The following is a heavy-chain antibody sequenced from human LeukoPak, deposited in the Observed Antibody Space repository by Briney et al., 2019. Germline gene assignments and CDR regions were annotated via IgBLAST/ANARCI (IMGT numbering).Heavy chain of an antibody. Sequence: GGSLRLSCAASGFTFSSYRMNWVRQAPGKGLEWVSSISSSSSYIYYADSVKGRFTISRDNAKNSLYLQMNSLRAEDTAVYYCAREHFIAAAAVDYWGQGTLVTVSS. D-gene: IGHD6-13*01. CDR3: AREHFIAAAAVDY. J-gene: IGHJ4*02. V-gene: IGHV3-21*01. CDR1: GFTFSSYR. CDR2: ISSSSSYI.